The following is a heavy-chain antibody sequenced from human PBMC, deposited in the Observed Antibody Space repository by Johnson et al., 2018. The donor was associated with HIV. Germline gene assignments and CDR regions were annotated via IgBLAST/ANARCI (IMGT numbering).Heavy chain of an antibody. CDR3: ARSEYDYYDSSGYDAFDI. CDR2: IFTVGDV. V-gene: IGHV3-66*02. CDR1: GLTVSSNY. J-gene: IGHJ3*02. D-gene: IGHD3-22*01. Sequence: VQLVESGGGLAQPGGSLRLSCAASGLTVSSNYMSWVRQAPGKGLERVSVIFTVGDVYYADSVKGRFTISRDNSKNTLYLQMNSLRAEDTAVYYCARSEYDYYDSSGYDAFDIWGQGTMVTVSS.